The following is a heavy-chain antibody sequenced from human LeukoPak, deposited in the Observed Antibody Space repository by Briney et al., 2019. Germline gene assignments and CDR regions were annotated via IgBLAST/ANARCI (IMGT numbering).Heavy chain of an antibody. J-gene: IGHJ4*02. Sequence: GGSLRLSCTASGFTFRNYWMTWVRQAPGRGPEFLANINPSGSETYYVDPVKGRFTISRDNANDLVFLRMNSLRGEDSAVYHCGTFGYEAAVDLWGRGTLVTVSS. V-gene: IGHV3-7*01. CDR1: GFTFRNYW. CDR2: INPSGSET. D-gene: IGHD6-13*01. CDR3: GTFGYEAAVDL.